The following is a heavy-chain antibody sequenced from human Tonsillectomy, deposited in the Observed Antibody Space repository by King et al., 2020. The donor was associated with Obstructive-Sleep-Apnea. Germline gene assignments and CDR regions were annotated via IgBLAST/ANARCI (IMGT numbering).Heavy chain of an antibody. CDR3: ARHGGVEDYGGYGDYFDF. Sequence: GGASGNYDGSWMRRPPGKGLEWIGDMEYSGSTNCNPALKSRVTISADTSKIQFSLRLSSVPAADTAVYYCARHGGVEDYGGYGDYFDFWGQGTLVTVSS. CDR2: MEYSGST. V-gene: IGHV4-59*08. J-gene: IGHJ4*02. D-gene: IGHD5-12*01. CDR1: GGASGNYD.